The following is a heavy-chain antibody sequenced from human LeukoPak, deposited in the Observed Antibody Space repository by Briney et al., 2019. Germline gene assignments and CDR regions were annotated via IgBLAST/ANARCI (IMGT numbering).Heavy chain of an antibody. CDR1: GYSFTTYW. J-gene: IGHJ6*02. Sequence: GESLKISCKGSGYSFTTYWIGWVRQMPGKGLEWMGIIYPGDSDTRYSPSFQGRVTISADKSISTAYLQWSSLKASDTAMYYCARTSDGSYGDYSRYGMDVWGQGTTVTVSS. D-gene: IGHD4-17*01. CDR2: IYPGDSDT. CDR3: ARTSDGSYGDYSRYGMDV. V-gene: IGHV5-51*01.